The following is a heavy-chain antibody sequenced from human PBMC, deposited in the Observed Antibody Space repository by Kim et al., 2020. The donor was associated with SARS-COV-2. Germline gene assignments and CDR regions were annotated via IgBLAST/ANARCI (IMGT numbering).Heavy chain of an antibody. V-gene: IGHV3-30*18. CDR3: AKAPTRSSAYYYYGMDV. Sequence: GGSLRLSCAASGFTFSSYGMHWVRQAPGKGLEWVAVISYDGSNKYYADSVKGRFTISRDNSKNTLYLQMNSLRAEDTAVYYCAKAPTRSSAYYYYGMDVWGQGTTVTVSS. D-gene: IGHD6-25*01. J-gene: IGHJ6*02. CDR1: GFTFSSYG. CDR2: ISYDGSNK.